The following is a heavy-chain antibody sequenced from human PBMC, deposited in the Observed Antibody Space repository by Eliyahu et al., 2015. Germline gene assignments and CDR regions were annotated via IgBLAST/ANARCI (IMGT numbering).Heavy chain of an antibody. CDR2: ISGSGGXT. CDR3: AKDRVRGRDYYYYGMDV. V-gene: IGHV3-23*01. CDR1: GFTFXSXA. Sequence: EVQLLESGGGLVQPGGSLRLSCAASGFTFXSXARGWVRQAPGKGXEWVSAISGSGGXTYYADSXKGRFTISRDNSKNTLYLQMNSLRAEDTAVYYCAKDRVRGRDYYYYGMDVWGQGTTVTVSS. D-gene: IGHD3-10*01. J-gene: IGHJ6*02.